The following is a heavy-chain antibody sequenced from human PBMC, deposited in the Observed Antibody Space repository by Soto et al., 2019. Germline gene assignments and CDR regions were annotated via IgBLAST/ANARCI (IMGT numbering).Heavy chain of an antibody. CDR2: IGTAGDT. V-gene: IGHV3-13*01. D-gene: IGHD6-13*01. CDR3: ARNRIAAAPYYYYGMDV. J-gene: IGHJ6*02. Sequence: GGSLRLSCAASGFTFSSYDMHWVRQATGKGLEWVSAIGTAGDTYYPGSVKGRFTISRENAKNSLYLQMNSLRAEDTAVYYCARNRIAAAPYYYYGMDVWGQGTTVTVSS. CDR1: GFTFSSYD.